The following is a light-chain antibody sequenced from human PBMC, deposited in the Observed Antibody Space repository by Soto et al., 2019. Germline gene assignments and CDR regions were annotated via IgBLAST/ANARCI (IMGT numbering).Light chain of an antibody. CDR2: KTS. CDR1: QSINTW. CDR3: QQYNTFRFT. V-gene: IGKV1-5*03. Sequence: DLQMTQSPSALSASVGDRVSITCRASQSINTWLTWYQKKPGKAPKLLIYKTSFLESGVPSRFSGSGSGTDFTLTISSLQPDDFASYYCQQYNTFRFTFGPGTKVDLK. J-gene: IGKJ3*01.